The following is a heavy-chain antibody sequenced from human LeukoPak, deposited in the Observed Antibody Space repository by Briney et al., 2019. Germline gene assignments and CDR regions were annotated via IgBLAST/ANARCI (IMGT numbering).Heavy chain of an antibody. V-gene: IGHV3-74*01. CDR1: GFPLSSYW. D-gene: IGHD1-1*01. CDR2: VTPDQRST. CDR3: TRSTQSNSVTFEY. Sequence: GGSLRLSCAVSGFPLSSYWMAWVRQAPGKGLVWVSRVTPDQRSTSPADSVKGRFTISRDNAKNTLNLQMNSLRAEDTAVYYCTRSTQSNSVTFEYWGQGILVTVSS. J-gene: IGHJ4*02.